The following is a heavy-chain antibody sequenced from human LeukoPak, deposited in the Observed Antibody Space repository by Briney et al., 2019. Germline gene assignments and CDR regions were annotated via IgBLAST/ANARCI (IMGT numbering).Heavy chain of an antibody. CDR3: ARVGRRGGSCYPCGAFVI. J-gene: IGHJ3*02. D-gene: IGHD2-15*01. CDR1: PFTFSDYY. Sequence: GGSLRLSCATSPFTFSDYYMSWVRQAPGKGLEWVSYISSSSSYANYADSVKGRFTISRDNAKNSLYLQMNSLRAEDTAVYYCARVGRRGGSCYPCGAFVILVQGTMVTVSS. V-gene: IGHV3-11*05. CDR2: ISSSSSYA.